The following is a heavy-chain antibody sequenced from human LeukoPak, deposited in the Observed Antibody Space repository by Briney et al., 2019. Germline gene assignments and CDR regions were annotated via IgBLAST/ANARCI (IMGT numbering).Heavy chain of an antibody. D-gene: IGHD6-13*01. Sequence: PSETLSLTCAVSGGSFSGYYWSWIRQPPGKGLEWLGYIYYSGSTNYNPSLKSRVTISVDTSKNQFSLKLSSVTAADTAVYYCARRGHSSSRSKGGYYYYMDVWGKGTTVTISS. CDR2: IYYSGST. CDR1: GGSFSGYY. V-gene: IGHV4-59*12. CDR3: ARRGHSSSRSKGGYYYYMDV. J-gene: IGHJ6*03.